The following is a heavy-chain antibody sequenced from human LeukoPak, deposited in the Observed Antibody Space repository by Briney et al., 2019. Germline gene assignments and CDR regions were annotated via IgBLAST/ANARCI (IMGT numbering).Heavy chain of an antibody. J-gene: IGHJ4*02. CDR2: INSDGSST. V-gene: IGHV3-74*01. D-gene: IGHD2-15*01. CDR3: ARGGVVVAAPLDY. Sequence: GGSLGLSCAASGFTFSSYWMHWVRQAPGKGLVWVSRINSDGSSTRYADSLKGRFTISRDNAKNTLYLQMNSLRAEDTAVYYCARGGVVVAAPLDYWGQGTLVTVSS. CDR1: GFTFSSYW.